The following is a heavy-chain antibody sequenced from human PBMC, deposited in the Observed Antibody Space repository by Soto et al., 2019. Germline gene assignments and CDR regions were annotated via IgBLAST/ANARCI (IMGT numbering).Heavy chain of an antibody. J-gene: IGHJ5*02. V-gene: IGHV4-34*01. D-gene: IGHD6-13*01. Sequence: QVQLQQWGAGLLKPSETLSLTCAVYGGSFSGYYWSWIRQPPGKGLGWIGEINHSGSTNYNPSLKSRVTIAVDTSKNQFSLKLSSVTAADTAVYYCARVYSSSWYEADNWFDPWGQGTLVTVSS. CDR1: GGSFSGYY. CDR3: ARVYSSSWYEADNWFDP. CDR2: INHSGST.